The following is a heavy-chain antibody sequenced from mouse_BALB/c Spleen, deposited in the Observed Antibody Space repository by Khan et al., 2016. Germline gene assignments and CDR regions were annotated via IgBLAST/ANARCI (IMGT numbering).Heavy chain of an antibody. CDR2: NDPYYGGT. Sequence: VQLQQSGPELEKPGASVKISCKASGYSFTGYNMNWVKQSNGKSLEWIGNNDPYYGGTSYNQKFKGQATSTVDKSSITAYMQLKSLTSEDSAVYYCARGYGNYVNWYFDVWGAGTTVTVSS. J-gene: IGHJ1*01. V-gene: IGHV1-39*01. CDR3: ARGYGNYVNWYFDV. CDR1: GYSFTGYN. D-gene: IGHD2-10*02.